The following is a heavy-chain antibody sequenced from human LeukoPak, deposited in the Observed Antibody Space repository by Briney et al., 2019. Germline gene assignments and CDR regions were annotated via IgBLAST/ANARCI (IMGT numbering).Heavy chain of an antibody. J-gene: IGHJ6*03. CDR1: GGSFSGYY. D-gene: IGHD6-25*01. CDR2: INHSGGT. V-gene: IGHV4-34*01. Sequence: PSETLSLTCAVYGGSFSGYYWSWIRQPPGKGLEWIGEINHSGGTNYNPSLKSRVTISVDTSKNQFSLKLSSVTAADTAVYYCARGGRQNYYYYYYMDVWGKGTTVTVSS. CDR3: ARGGRQNYYYYYYMDV.